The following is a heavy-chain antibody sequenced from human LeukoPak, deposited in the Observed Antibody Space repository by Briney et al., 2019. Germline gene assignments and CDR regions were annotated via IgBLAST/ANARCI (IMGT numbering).Heavy chain of an antibody. CDR2: IKSKTDGGTT. Sequence: GGSLRHSCAASGFTFNNAWMSWVRQAPGKGLEWVGRIKSKTDGGTTDYAAPVKGRFTISRDDSKNTLNLQMNSLKTEDTAVYYCTTVTSGSGTYHKYYFDYWGQGTLVTVSS. CDR3: TTVTSGSGTYHKYYFDY. CDR1: GFTFNNAW. D-gene: IGHD3-10*01. J-gene: IGHJ4*02. V-gene: IGHV3-15*01.